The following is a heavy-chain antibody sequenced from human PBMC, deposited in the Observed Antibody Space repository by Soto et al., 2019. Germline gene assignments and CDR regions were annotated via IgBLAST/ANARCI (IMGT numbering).Heavy chain of an antibody. CDR2: IYHSGFT. CDR1: GGSISSGGYS. J-gene: IGHJ6*02. V-gene: IGHV4-30-2*01. CDR3: ARAHYGDYGYGMDV. Sequence: QLQLQESGSGLVKPSQTLSLTCAVSGGSISSGGYSWSWIRQPPGKGLEWIGYIYHSGFTYNNPSLKSRVTISVDRSKNQFSLKRTSVTAADTAVYYCARAHYGDYGYGMDVWGQGTTVTVSS. D-gene: IGHD4-17*01.